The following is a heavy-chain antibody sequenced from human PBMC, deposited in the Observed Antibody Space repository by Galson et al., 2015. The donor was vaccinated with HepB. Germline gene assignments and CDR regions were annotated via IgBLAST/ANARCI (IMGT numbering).Heavy chain of an antibody. CDR2: ISGSGGST. V-gene: IGHV3-23*01. CDR1: GFTFSSYA. CDR3: AKDQGIAVAAPYYYYGMDV. J-gene: IGHJ6*02. Sequence: SLRLSCAASGFTFSSYAMSWVRQAPGKGLEWVSAISGSGGSTYYADSVKGRFTISRDNSKNTLYLQMNSLRAEDTAVYYCAKDQGIAVAAPYYYYGMDVWGQGTTVTVSS. D-gene: IGHD6-19*01.